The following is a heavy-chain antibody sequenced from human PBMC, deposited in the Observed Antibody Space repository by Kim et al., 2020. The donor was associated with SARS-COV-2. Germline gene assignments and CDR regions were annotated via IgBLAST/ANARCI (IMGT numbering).Heavy chain of an antibody. CDR1: GDAFSPFSTFT. D-gene: IGHD2-2*02. Sequence: SVKVSCKASGDAFSPFSTFTLNWVRQAPGHGLEWLGRIIPNLGVSDTAQRFQGRVTIVADKLTSTIYLGLSGLTSEDTAIYYCTSLPGPIEAVELLSW. V-gene: IGHV1-69*02. J-gene: IGHJ5*01. CDR2: IIPNLGVS. CDR3: TSLPGPIEAVELLS.